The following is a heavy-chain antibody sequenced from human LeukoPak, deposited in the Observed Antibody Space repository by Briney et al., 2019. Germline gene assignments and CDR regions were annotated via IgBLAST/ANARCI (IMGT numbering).Heavy chain of an antibody. CDR2: IIPLLGTT. J-gene: IGHJ4*02. CDR3: ERGGDCGSSSSFEF. CDR1: VDISKNYA. V-gene: IGHV1-69*05. D-gene: IGHD1-26*01. Sequence: SVKVSRQGSVDISKNYAFSWVRQAPGQGLEWMGEIIPLLGTTKFAQNFQDRVTFTTYESTNTAYMAMNSLTPQDTARYYLERGGDCGSSSSFEFWGPGTLVTVSS.